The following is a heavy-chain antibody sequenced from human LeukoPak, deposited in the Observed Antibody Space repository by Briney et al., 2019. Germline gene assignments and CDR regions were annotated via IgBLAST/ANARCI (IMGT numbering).Heavy chain of an antibody. V-gene: IGHV4-59*08. J-gene: IGHJ6*03. D-gene: IGHD5-24*01. CDR2: IYHSGST. CDR1: GGSISSYY. CDR3: ARGEMADMDV. Sequence: PSQTLSLTCTVSGGSISSYYWSWIRQPPGKGLEWIGYIYHSGSTNYNPSLKSRVTISVDTSKNQFSLKLSSVTAADTAVYYCARGEMADMDVWGKGTTVTVSS.